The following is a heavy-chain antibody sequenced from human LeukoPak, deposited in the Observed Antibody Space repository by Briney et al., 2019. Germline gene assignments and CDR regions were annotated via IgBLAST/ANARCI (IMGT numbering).Heavy chain of an antibody. V-gene: IGHV3-23*01. CDR1: GFTFSSYS. CDR2: ISGDGSNT. D-gene: IGHD6-25*01. CDR3: AKYVPAAATSYNYGLDV. J-gene: IGHJ6*02. Sequence: TGGSLRLSCAASGFTFSSYSMNWVRQAPGKGLEWVSGISGDGSNTYYADSVKGRFTISRDHSKNTVYLQMSDLRADDTAVFYCAKYVPAAATSYNYGLDVWGQGTTVTVSS.